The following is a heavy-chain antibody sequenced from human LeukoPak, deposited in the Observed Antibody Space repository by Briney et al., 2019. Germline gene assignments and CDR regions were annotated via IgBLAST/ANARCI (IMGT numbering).Heavy chain of an antibody. D-gene: IGHD3-16*01. Sequence: PSETLSLTCTVSGGSFSTYYWSWIRQPPGKGLEWIGYIYYSGSTDYNPSLKSRVTMSLDTSKNQFSLNLNSVTDADTAVYCCARAVITFGAAVAKGFDCWGQGTLVTVSS. CDR1: GGSFSTYY. V-gene: IGHV4-59*01. CDR2: IYYSGST. CDR3: ARAVITFGAAVAKGFDC. J-gene: IGHJ4*02.